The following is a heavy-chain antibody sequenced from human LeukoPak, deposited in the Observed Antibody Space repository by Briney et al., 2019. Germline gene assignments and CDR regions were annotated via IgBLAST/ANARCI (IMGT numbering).Heavy chain of an antibody. J-gene: IGHJ4*02. CDR2: IYYSGST. CDR3: ARRKNPKNFDY. D-gene: IGHD1-14*01. CDR1: GGSISSYY. V-gene: IGHV4-59*04. Sequence: SETLSLTCTVSGGSISSYYWSWIRQPPGKGLEWIGYIYYSGSTYYNPSLKSRVTISVDTSKNQFSLKLSSVTAADTAVYYCARRKNPKNFDYWGQGTLVTVSS.